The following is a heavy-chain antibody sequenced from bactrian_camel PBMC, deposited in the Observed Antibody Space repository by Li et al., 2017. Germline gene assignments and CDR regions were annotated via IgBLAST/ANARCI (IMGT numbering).Heavy chain of an antibody. J-gene: IGHJ6*01. CDR2: IRSDGVT. V-gene: IGHV3S42*01. CDR1: GYTSSSNC. D-gene: IGHD3*01. Sequence: VQLVESGGGSMQSGGSLRLSCAASGYTSSSNCMGWFRQAPGKEHEGVAGIRSDGVTSYADSVKGRFTISQDNAKNTLYLQLNSLKPEDTGMYYCAATRGDGCADYCSGSYCYHPTSKFAYWGQGTQVTVS. CDR3: AATRGDGCADYCSGSYCYHPTSKFAY.